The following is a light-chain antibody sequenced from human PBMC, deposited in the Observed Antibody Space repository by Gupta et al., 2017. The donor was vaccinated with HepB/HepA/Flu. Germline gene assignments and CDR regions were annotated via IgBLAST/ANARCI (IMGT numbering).Light chain of an antibody. Sequence: QSVVTQPPSASGPPGQRVTISCSGSNSNIGHNAVNWYQHVPGTAPNLLLYDTNHRPSRVPDRFSGSKSGTSAALAISGLQAEDAADYYCATWDDIRNGAVFGGGTKWTVL. CDR2: DTN. V-gene: IGLV1-44*01. J-gene: IGLJ2*01. CDR1: NSNIGHNA. CDR3: ATWDDIRNGAV.